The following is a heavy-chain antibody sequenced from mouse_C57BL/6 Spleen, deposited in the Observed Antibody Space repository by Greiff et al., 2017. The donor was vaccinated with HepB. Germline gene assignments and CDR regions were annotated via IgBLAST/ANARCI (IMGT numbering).Heavy chain of an antibody. J-gene: IGHJ3*01. CDR3: ARTPSNWEAWFAY. Sequence: EVQLQQSGPELVKPGASVKISCKASGYTFTDYYMNWVKQSHGKSLEWIGDINPNNGGTSYNQKFKGKATLTVDKSSSTAYMELRSLTSEDSAVYYCARTPSNWEAWFAYWGQGTLVTVSA. CDR1: GYTFTDYY. V-gene: IGHV1-26*01. D-gene: IGHD4-1*01. CDR2: INPNNGGT.